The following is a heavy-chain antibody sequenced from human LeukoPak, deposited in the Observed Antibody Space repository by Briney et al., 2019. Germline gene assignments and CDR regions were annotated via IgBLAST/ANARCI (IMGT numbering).Heavy chain of an antibody. CDR2: ISSSGSTI. Sequence: GGSLRLSCAASGFTFSSYEMNWVRQAPGKGLEWVSYISSSGSTIYYADSVKGRFTISRDNAKNSLYLQMNSLRAEDTAVYYCASHPLVYGSGSYFVDPRPTPLDYWGQGTLVTVSS. V-gene: IGHV3-48*03. D-gene: IGHD3-10*01. CDR3: ASHPLVYGSGSYFVDPRPTPLDY. J-gene: IGHJ4*02. CDR1: GFTFSSYE.